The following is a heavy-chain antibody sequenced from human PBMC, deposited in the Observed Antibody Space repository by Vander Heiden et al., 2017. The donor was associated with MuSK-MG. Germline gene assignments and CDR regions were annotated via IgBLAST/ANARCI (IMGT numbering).Heavy chain of an antibody. CDR2: IYPGDSDT. J-gene: IGHJ4*02. CDR1: GYSFTSYW. Sequence: EVQLVQSGAEVKQPGASLKISCKGSGYSFTSYWIGWVRQMPGKGLEWMGIIYPGDSDTRYSPSFQGQVTISADKSISTAYLQWSSLKASDTAMYYCARHRTAVAGTDNCFDYWGQGTLVTVSS. D-gene: IGHD6-19*01. CDR3: ARHRTAVAGTDNCFDY. V-gene: IGHV5-51*01.